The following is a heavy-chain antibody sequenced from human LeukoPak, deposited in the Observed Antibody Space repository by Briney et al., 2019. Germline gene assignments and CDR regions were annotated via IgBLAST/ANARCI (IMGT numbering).Heavy chain of an antibody. CDR3: ARARYSGSYPPFDY. CDR2: IYSGGST. CDR1: GFTVSSNY. J-gene: IGHJ4*02. D-gene: IGHD1-26*01. V-gene: IGHV3-66*01. Sequence: AGGSLRLSCAASGFTVSSNYMSWVRQAPGKGLEWVSVIYSGGSTYYADSVKGRFTISRDNSKNTLYLQMNSLRAEDTAVYYCARARYSGSYPPFDYWGQGTLVTVSS.